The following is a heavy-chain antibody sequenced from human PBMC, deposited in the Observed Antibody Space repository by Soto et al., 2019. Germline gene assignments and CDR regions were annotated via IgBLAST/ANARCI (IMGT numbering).Heavy chain of an antibody. Sequence: QVQLVQSGAEVKKPGASVKVSCKASGYTFTDYYMHWVRQAPGQGLEWMGWINPNSGGTNYAQKFQGWVTMTRDTSISTAYMELSRLRSDDTAVYYCARSEYSGYEWGSFDYWGQGTLVTVSS. CDR2: INPNSGGT. D-gene: IGHD5-12*01. CDR3: ARSEYSGYEWGSFDY. V-gene: IGHV1-2*04. CDR1: GYTFTDYY. J-gene: IGHJ4*02.